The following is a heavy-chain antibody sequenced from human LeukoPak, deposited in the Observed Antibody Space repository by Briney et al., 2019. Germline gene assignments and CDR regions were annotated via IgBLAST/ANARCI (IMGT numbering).Heavy chain of an antibody. J-gene: IGHJ4*02. CDR3: AIAAGWEQAY. V-gene: IGHV3-7*01. D-gene: IGHD1-26*01. CDR1: GFTFSSYW. CDR2: IKEDGSAR. Sequence: GGTLRLSCAASGFTFSSYWLSWVRQAPGKGLEWVANIKEDGSARHYADSVKGRSTISRDNAKKSLYLQMSSLRAEDTAVYYCAIAAGWEQAYWGQGTLVTVSS.